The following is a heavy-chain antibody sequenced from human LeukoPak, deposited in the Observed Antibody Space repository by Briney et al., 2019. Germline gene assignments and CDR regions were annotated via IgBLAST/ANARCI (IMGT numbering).Heavy chain of an antibody. CDR2: ISSDGSVT. V-gene: IGHV3-74*03. D-gene: IGHD4-17*01. J-gene: IGHJ4*02. Sequence: GGSLRLSCAVSGFSFTNYWMHWVRQDPGKGLVWVSYISSDGSVTKYADSVKGRFTISRDNSKNTLYLQMNSLRAEDTAVYYCAKGIMTTVTDGVYFDYWGQGTLVTVSS. CDR3: AKGIMTTVTDGVYFDY. CDR1: GFSFTNYW.